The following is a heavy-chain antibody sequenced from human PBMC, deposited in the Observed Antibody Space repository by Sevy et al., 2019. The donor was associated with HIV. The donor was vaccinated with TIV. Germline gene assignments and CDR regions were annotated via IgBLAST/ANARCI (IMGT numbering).Heavy chain of an antibody. CDR3: AKDHYVGARIQLWCFDY. Sequence: GGSLRLSCAASGFTFSSYAMSWVRQAPGKGLEWVSVISGSGGSTYYADSVKGRFTISRDNSKNTLYLQMNSLRAEDTDVYYCAKDHYVGARIQLWCFDYWGQGILVTVSS. CDR2: ISGSGGST. CDR1: GFTFSSYA. V-gene: IGHV3-23*01. J-gene: IGHJ4*02. D-gene: IGHD5-18*01.